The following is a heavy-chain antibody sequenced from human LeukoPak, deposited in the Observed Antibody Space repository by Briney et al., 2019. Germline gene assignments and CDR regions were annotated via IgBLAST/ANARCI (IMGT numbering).Heavy chain of an antibody. CDR2: ISAYNGNT. D-gene: IGHD2-8*01. Sequence: ASVKVSCKASGYTFTSYGISWVRQAPGQGLEWMGWISAYNGNTNYAQKLQGRVTMTTDTSTSTAYVELRSLRSDDTAVYYCARGQDIVLMVYASPMDVWGQGTTVTVSS. V-gene: IGHV1-18*01. CDR1: GYTFTSYG. CDR3: ARGQDIVLMVYASPMDV. J-gene: IGHJ6*02.